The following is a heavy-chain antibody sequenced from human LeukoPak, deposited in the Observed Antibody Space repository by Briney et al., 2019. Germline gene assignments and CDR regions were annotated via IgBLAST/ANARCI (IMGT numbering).Heavy chain of an antibody. CDR2: IIPILGIA. J-gene: IGHJ4*02. CDR1: GGTFSSYA. V-gene: IGHV1-69*04. D-gene: IGHD6-13*01. Sequence: SVTVSCKASGGTFSSYAISWVRQAPGQGLEWMGRIIPILGIANYAQKFQGRVTITADKSTSTAYMELSSLRSEDTAVYYCARDRIAGRLFDYWGQGTLVTVSS. CDR3: ARDRIAGRLFDY.